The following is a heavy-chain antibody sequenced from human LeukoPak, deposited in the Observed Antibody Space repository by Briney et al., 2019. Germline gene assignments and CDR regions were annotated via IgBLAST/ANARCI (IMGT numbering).Heavy chain of an antibody. Sequence: PGGSLRLSCVASGFTFSDYYMSWIRQAPGKGLEWVSYISSSGSARYYTDSVKGRFTISRDNAKNSLYLQMNSLRAEDTAVYYCGREGSSLTGVHYWGQGTLVTVSS. D-gene: IGHD3-9*01. CDR3: GREGSSLTGVHY. CDR1: GFTFSDYY. CDR2: ISSSGSAR. J-gene: IGHJ4*02. V-gene: IGHV3-11*01.